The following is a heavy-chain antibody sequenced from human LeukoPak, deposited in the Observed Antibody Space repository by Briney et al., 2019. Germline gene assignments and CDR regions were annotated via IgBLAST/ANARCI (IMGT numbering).Heavy chain of an antibody. D-gene: IGHD1-26*01. J-gene: IGHJ4*02. CDR2: IITIFGTA. CDR3: ARESYSGSYYDYFDY. V-gene: IGHV1-69*05. CDR1: GGTFSSYA. Sequence: GSSVKLSCKASGGTFSSYAISWVRQAPGQGLEWMGGIITIFGTANYAQKFQGRVTITTDESTSTAYMEVSSLRSEDTAVYYCARESYSGSYYDYFDYWGQGTLVTVSA.